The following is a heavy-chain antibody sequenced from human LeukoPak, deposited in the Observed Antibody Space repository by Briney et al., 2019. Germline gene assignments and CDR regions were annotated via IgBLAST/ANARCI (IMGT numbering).Heavy chain of an antibody. CDR2: IYPGDSDT. Sequence: GESLKISCKGSGYSITSYWIGWVRQMPGKGLEWMGIIYPGDSDTRYSPSIHGQVTISDDKSISTAYLQWSSLKASDTAMYYCARHNNYYDSSGYCDYWGQGTLVTVSS. J-gene: IGHJ4*02. D-gene: IGHD3-22*01. V-gene: IGHV5-51*01. CDR3: ARHNNYYDSSGYCDY. CDR1: GYSITSYW.